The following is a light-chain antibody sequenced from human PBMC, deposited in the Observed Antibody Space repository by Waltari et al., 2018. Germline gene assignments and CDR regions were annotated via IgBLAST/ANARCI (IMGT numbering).Light chain of an antibody. V-gene: IGKV1-39*01. J-gene: IGKJ1*01. CDR2: SAS. CDR1: QAISTY. Sequence: DIQMTQSPSSLSTSVGDSVTITCRARQAISTYLNCYQLKPGKAPRLMIYSASSLQSGVPSRFSGSGSGTDFSFTINSLQPEDFATYYCQQSYSAPWTFGQGTKVDIK. CDR3: QQSYSAPWT.